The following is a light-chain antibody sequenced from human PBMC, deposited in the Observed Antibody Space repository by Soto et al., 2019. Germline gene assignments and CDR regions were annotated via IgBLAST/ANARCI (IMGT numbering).Light chain of an antibody. CDR3: SLYTTRSTVV. Sequence: QSALTQHASVYGSPGQSIPISCTGTSSDVGAYGDVSWYQQHPGKAPKLMIYEVSYRPSGVSNRFSGSKSGNAASLTISGAQADDEADYYCSLYTTRSTVVVSGGTKLTVL. V-gene: IGLV2-14*01. J-gene: IGLJ2*01. CDR2: EVS. CDR1: SSDVGAYGD.